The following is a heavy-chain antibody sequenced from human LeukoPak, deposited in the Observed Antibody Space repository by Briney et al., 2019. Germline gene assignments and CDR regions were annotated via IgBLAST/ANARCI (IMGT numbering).Heavy chain of an antibody. D-gene: IGHD6-19*01. Sequence: QSGGSLRLSCAASGFTFSSYAMSWVRQAPGKGLEWVSAISSSGGSTYYADSVKGRFTISRDNSKNTLYLQMNSLRAEDTAVYYCAKGAEIAVAGTGRYYYYYMDVWGKGTTVTVSS. J-gene: IGHJ6*03. CDR3: AKGAEIAVAGTGRYYYYYMDV. V-gene: IGHV3-23*01. CDR2: ISSSGGST. CDR1: GFTFSSYA.